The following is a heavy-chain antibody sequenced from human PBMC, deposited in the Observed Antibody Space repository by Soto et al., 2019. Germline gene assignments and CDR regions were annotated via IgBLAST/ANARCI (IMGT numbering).Heavy chain of an antibody. CDR3: ATYSGYCSSGSCPNASDI. V-gene: IGHV1-18*01. Sequence: ASVKVSCKASGYTFTSYGISWVRQAPGQGLEWMGWISAYNGNTNYAQKLQGRVTMTTDTSTSTAYMELRSLRSDDTAVYYCATYSGYCSSGSCPNASDIWGQETMVTVPS. CDR1: GYTFTSYG. CDR2: ISAYNGNT. D-gene: IGHD2-15*01. J-gene: IGHJ3*02.